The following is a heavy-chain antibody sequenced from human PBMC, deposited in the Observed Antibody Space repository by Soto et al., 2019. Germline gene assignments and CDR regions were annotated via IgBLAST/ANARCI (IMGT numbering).Heavy chain of an antibody. V-gene: IGHV1-18*01. D-gene: IGHD3-3*01. CDR2: ISASNGNT. Sequence: QVQLVQSGAEVKNSGASVKVSCKASGYTFTSYGFSWVRQAPGQGLEWMGWISASNGNTNYAQKLQGRVTMTTDTSTSTAYMELRSLRSDDTAVYYCARDGPTVLRFLEWSTIDAFDIWGQGTMVTVSS. J-gene: IGHJ3*02. CDR3: ARDGPTVLRFLEWSTIDAFDI. CDR1: GYTFTSYG.